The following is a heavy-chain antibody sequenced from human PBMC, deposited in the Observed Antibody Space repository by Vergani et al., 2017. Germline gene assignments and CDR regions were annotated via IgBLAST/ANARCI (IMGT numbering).Heavy chain of an antibody. D-gene: IGHD6-6*01. V-gene: IGHV1-18*01. J-gene: IGHJ6*03. CDR3: ARYFEPYSSSSSNYYMDV. Sequence: QVQLVESGGEVKKPGASVKVSCKASGYTFTSYGISWVRQAPGKGLEWMGWISAYNGNTNYAQKLKGRVTMTRDTSTSTAYMELRSLRSADTAVYYCARYFEPYSSSSSNYYMDVWGQGTPVTVSS. CDR2: ISAYNGNT. CDR1: GYTFTSYG.